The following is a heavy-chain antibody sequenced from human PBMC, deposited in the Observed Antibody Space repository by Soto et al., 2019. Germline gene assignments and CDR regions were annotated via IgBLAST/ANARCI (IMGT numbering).Heavy chain of an antibody. CDR2: ISSDGKNT. CDR1: GFTFSSYW. D-gene: IGHD2-15*01. V-gene: IGHV3-74*01. Sequence: EVQLVESGGGLVQPGGSLRLSFAASGFTFSSYWMHWVRQAPGKGLVWVSRISSDGKNTDYADSVKGRFTISRDNAKNTLYMQMNSLRAEDTAVYYCARGGCSGANCPVRFDYWGQGALVTVSS. J-gene: IGHJ4*02. CDR3: ARGGCSGANCPVRFDY.